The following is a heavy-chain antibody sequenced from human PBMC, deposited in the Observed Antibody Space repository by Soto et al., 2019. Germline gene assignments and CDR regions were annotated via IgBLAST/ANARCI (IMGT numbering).Heavy chain of an antibody. Sequence: GGSLRLSCAASGFTFSSYAMHWVRQAPGKGLEWVAVISYDGSNKYYADSVKGRFTISRDNSKNTLYLQMNSLRAEDTAVYYCARDPYCTNGVCPCAYGMDVWGQGTTVTVSS. V-gene: IGHV3-30-3*01. CDR3: ARDPYCTNGVCPCAYGMDV. CDR1: GFTFSSYA. CDR2: ISYDGSNK. D-gene: IGHD2-8*01. J-gene: IGHJ6*02.